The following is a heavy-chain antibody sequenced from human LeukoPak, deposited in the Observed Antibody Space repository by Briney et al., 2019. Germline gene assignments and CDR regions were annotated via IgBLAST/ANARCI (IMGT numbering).Heavy chain of an antibody. CDR2: INPYNGNR. D-gene: IGHD4-17*01. CDR3: AREIYGRFDY. CDR1: GYTFTSYG. V-gene: IGHV1-18*01. J-gene: IGHJ4*02. Sequence: ASVKVSCKASGYTFTSYGISWVRQAPGQGLECMGWINPYNGNRNYAQKFQGRVTMTTDTSTSTAYMELRSMRSDDTGVYYCAREIYGRFDYWGQGALVTASS.